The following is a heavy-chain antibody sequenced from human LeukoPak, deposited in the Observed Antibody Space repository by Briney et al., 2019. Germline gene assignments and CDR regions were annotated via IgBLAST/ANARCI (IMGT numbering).Heavy chain of an antibody. CDR1: GFTFNTYT. CDR2: ITASSTAI. J-gene: IGHJ4*02. V-gene: IGHV3-21*01. D-gene: IGHD6-19*01. CDR3: ARPYSSGWYYFDY. Sequence: GGSLRLSCAASGFTFNTYTMNWVRQAPGKGLEWVSSITASSTAIYSADSVKGRFTISRDNAKNFLYLQMNSLRAEDTAVYYCARPYSSGWYYFDYWGQGTLVTVSS.